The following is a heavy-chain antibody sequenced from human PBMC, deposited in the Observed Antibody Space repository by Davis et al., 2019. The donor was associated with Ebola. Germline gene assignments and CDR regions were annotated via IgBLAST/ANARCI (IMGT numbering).Heavy chain of an antibody. V-gene: IGHV1-2*04. Sequence: ASVKVSCKASGGTFSSYAISWVRQAPGQGLEWMGWINPNSGGTNYAQKFQGWVTMTRDPSISTAYMELSSLTIDDTAVYYCARGYSPKCRGGDCVNDFWGQGTLVTVST. CDR2: INPNSGGT. CDR1: GGTFSSYA. J-gene: IGHJ4*02. CDR3: ARGYSPKCRGGDCVNDF. D-gene: IGHD2-21*02.